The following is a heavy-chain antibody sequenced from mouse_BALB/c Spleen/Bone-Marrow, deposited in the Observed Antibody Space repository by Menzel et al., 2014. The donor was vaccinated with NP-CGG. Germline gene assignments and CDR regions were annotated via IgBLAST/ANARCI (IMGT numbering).Heavy chain of an antibody. Sequence: VQLQQSGPELVKPGASVKISCKASGYSFTDYFMNWVKQSHGKSLERIGRIYPYNGVTFYNQNFKGKATLTVDKSSSTAHMELLSLTSEDSAVYYCGRWANWGQGTTLTVSS. J-gene: IGHJ2*01. V-gene: IGHV1-37*01. CDR3: GRWAN. CDR2: IYPYNGVT. CDR1: GYSFTDYF.